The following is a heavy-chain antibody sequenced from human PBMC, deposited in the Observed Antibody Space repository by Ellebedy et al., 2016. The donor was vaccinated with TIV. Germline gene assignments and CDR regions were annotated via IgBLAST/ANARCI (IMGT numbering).Heavy chain of an antibody. CDR3: VKEGSEYSSSWYDH. CDR2: VSYDGRSK. V-gene: IGHV3-30*18. Sequence: GESLKISCGASGFIFSNFGMQWVRQAPGKGLKWVAVVSYDGRSKYYADSVKGRFTISRDNSKNTLYLQMDSLRIDDTAVYYCVKEGSEYSSSWYDHWGQGAVVTVSS. CDR1: GFIFSNFG. J-gene: IGHJ5*02. D-gene: IGHD6-13*01.